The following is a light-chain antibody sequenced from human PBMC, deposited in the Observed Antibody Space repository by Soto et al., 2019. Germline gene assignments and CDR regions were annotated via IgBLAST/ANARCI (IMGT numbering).Light chain of an antibody. V-gene: IGLV2-14*01. CDR1: SSDVGGYNY. CDR3: SSYTRQYTPSYV. CDR2: EVS. Sequence: QSVLTRPASVSGSPGQSITLSCTGTSSDVGGYNYVSWYQQHPGKPPKLMIYEVSNRPSGISHRFSGSKSGNTASLTISGLRAEDEADYYCSSYTRQYTPSYVFGTGTKVTVL. J-gene: IGLJ1*01.